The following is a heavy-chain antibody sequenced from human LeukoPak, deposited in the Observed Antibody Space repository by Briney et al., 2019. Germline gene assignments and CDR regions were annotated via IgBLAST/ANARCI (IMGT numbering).Heavy chain of an antibody. V-gene: IGHV1-69*13. CDR2: IIPIFGTA. CDR1: GGTFSSYA. J-gene: IGHJ4*02. D-gene: IGHD3-22*01. Sequence: ASVKVSCKASGGTFSSYAISWVRQAPGQGLEWMGGIIPIFGTANYAQKFQGRVTITADESTSTAYMELSSLRSEDTAVYYCARDLQAYYDSSGYFDYWGQGTLVTASS. CDR3: ARDLQAYYDSSGYFDY.